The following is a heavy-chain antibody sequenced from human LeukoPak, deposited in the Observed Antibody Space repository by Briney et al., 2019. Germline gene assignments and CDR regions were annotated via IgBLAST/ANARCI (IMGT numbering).Heavy chain of an antibody. V-gene: IGHV3-21*01. CDR3: ARSYSSSRGTFDY. Sequence: GGSLRLSCAASGLSFSSYSMNWVRQAPGKELEWVSSISSSSSYIYYADSVKGRFSISRDNAKNSLYLQMNSLRGEDTAVYYCARSYSSSRGTFDYWGQGTLVTVSS. D-gene: IGHD6-6*01. CDR1: GLSFSSYS. J-gene: IGHJ4*02. CDR2: ISSSSSYI.